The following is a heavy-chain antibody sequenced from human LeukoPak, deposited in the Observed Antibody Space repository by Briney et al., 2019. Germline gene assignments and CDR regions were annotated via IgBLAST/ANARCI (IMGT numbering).Heavy chain of an antibody. V-gene: IGHV3-49*04. CDR3: SRGPMQLWLHYGMDV. J-gene: IGHJ6*02. Sequence: GGSLRLSCAASGFTFGDHAMSWVRQAPGKGLEWVGFIRSKAYRGTTEYAASVKGRFTISRDDSNSIAYLQMNSLKIDDTAMYYCSRGPMQLWLHYGMDVWGQGTTVIVSS. CDR2: IRSKAYRGTT. CDR1: GFTFGDHA. D-gene: IGHD5-18*01.